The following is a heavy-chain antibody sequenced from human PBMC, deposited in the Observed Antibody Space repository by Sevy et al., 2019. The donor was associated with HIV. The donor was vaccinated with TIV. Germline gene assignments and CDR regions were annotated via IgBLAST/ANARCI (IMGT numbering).Heavy chain of an antibody. Sequence: EGSLRLSCAASGFTFSSYGMHWVRQAPGKELEWVAVIAYDGSNKYYADSVKGRFTISRDNSKNTLYLQMNSLRDEDTAVYYCAKDRGSTGVNAFDFWGQGTMVTVSS. CDR2: IAYDGSNK. CDR1: GFTFSSYG. V-gene: IGHV3-30*18. CDR3: AKDRGSTGVNAFDF. D-gene: IGHD3-16*01. J-gene: IGHJ3*01.